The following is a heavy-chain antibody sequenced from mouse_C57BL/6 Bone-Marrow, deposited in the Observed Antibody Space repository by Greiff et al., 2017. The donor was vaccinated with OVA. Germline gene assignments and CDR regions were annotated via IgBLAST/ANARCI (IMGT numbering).Heavy chain of an antibody. CDR2: ISSGGSYT. J-gene: IGHJ2*01. V-gene: IGHV5-6*01. CDR1: GFTFSSYG. CDR3: ASLLSSFSY. Sequence: EVMLVESGGDLVKPGGSLKLSCAASGFTFSSYGMSWVRQTPDKRLEWVATISSGGSYTYYPDSVKGRFTISRDNAKNTLYLQMCSLKSEDTAMYYCASLLSSFSYWGQGTTLTVSS. D-gene: IGHD1-1*02.